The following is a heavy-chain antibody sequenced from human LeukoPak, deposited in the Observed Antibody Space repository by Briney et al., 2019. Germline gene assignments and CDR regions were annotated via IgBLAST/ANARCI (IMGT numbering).Heavy chain of an antibody. CDR2: INSNIGDT. V-gene: IGHV1-2*02. CDR3: ARDLTRNAFDI. Sequence: ASVKVSCKASGYTFTGHYMHWFRQAPGQGLAWVGWINSNIGDTHYTQKFQGRLTMTRDTSISTVYMELSSLRSDDTAIYYCARDLTRNAFDIWGQGTMVIVFS. CDR1: GYTFTGHY. D-gene: IGHD3-9*01. J-gene: IGHJ3*02.